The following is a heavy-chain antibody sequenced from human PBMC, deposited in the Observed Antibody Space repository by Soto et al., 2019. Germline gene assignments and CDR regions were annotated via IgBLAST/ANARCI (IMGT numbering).Heavy chain of an antibody. CDR3: ARSETGYSRLAY. D-gene: IGHD3-9*01. V-gene: IGHV1-3*01. CDR1: GYTFTGNA. Sequence: QVQLVQSGAEVKKPGASVKVSCRASGYTFTGNAIHWVRQAPGQRLEWIGKIDPGNGNTKYSQNFQGRVTITRDTTASADYMELKTLGSEVTSISYYARSETGYSRLAYGGHGTLVTVSS. CDR2: IDPGNGNT. J-gene: IGHJ4*01.